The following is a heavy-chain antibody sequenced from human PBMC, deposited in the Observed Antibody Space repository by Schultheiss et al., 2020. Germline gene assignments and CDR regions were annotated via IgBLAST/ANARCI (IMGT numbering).Heavy chain of an antibody. CDR3: TRDRTLAWFDP. CDR2: IRSKAYGGTT. Sequence: GSLRLSCTASGFTFGDYAMSWFRQAPGKGLEWVGFIRSKAYGGTTEYAASVKGGFTISRDDSKSIAYLQMNSLKTEDTAVYYCTRDRTLAWFDPWGQGTLVTVSS. J-gene: IGHJ5*02. CDR1: GFTFGDYA. V-gene: IGHV3-49*03.